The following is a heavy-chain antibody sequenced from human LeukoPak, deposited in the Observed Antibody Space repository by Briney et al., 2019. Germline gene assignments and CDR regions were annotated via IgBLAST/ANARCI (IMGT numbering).Heavy chain of an antibody. J-gene: IGHJ4*01. CDR1: GGSISSSNW. Sequence: SETLSLTCAVSGGSISSSNWWSWVRQPPGKGLEWIGEIYHSGSTNYNPSLKSRVTISVDKSKNQFSLKLSSVTAADTAVYYCARDTPGAAAGAFDYWGQGTLVTVSS. V-gene: IGHV4-4*02. CDR3: ARDTPGAAAGAFDY. D-gene: IGHD6-13*01. CDR2: IYHSGST.